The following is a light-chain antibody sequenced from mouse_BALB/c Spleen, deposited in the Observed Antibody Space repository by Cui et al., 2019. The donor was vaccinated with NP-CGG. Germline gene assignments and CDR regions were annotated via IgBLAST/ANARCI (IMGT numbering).Light chain of an antibody. CDR1: SGAVTTSNY. J-gene: IGLJ1*01. CDR2: GIN. Sequence: QAVVTQVSALTTSPGETVTLTCRSSSGAVTTSNYANWVQEKPDHLFTGLIGGINNRAPGVPARFSGSLIGDKAALTITGAQTEDEAIYFCALWYSNHWVFGGGTKLTVL. V-gene: IGLV1*01. CDR3: ALWYSNHWV.